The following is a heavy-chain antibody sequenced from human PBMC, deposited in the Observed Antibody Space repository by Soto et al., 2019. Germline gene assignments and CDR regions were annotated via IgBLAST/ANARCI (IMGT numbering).Heavy chain of an antibody. CDR1: GYSFTSYW. D-gene: IGHD6-13*01. Sequence: GESLKISCKGSGYSFTSYWIGWVRQMPGKGLECMGIIYPGDSDTRYSPSFQGQVTISADKSISTAYLQWSSLKASDTAMYYCARTAAAGKYYCGMDVWGQGTTGTVSS. CDR2: IYPGDSDT. J-gene: IGHJ6*02. CDR3: ARTAAAGKYYCGMDV. V-gene: IGHV5-51*01.